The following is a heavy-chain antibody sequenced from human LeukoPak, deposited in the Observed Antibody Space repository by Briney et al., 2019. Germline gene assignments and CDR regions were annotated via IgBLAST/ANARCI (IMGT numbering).Heavy chain of an antibody. Sequence: GGSLRLSCAASGFTFSSYVMHWVRQPPAKGLEGVAVIWYDGSNKYYADSVKGRFTISRDNSKNTLYLQMNRLRAEDTDVYYCAKEKASIDVWGKGTTVTVSS. CDR1: GFTFSSYV. CDR3: AKEKASIDV. V-gene: IGHV3-33*06. J-gene: IGHJ6*03. CDR2: IWYDGSNK.